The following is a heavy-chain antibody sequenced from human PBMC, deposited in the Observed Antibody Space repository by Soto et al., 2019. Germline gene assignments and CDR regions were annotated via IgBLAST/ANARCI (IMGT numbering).Heavy chain of an antibody. CDR3: VKDRCSSTSCPSGFDY. J-gene: IGHJ4*02. D-gene: IGHD2-2*01. CDR2: ISSNGGST. CDR1: GFTFSSYA. Sequence: GGSLRLSCSASGFTFSSYAMHWVRQAPGKGLEYVSAISSNGGSTYYAGSVKGRFTISRDNSKNTLYLQMSSLRAEDTAVYYCVKDRCSSTSCPSGFDYWGQGTLVTVSS. V-gene: IGHV3-64D*06.